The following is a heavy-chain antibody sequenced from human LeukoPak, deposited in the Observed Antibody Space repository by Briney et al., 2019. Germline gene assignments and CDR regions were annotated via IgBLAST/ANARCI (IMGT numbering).Heavy chain of an antibody. V-gene: IGHV1-18*01. CDR2: ISAYYGNT. D-gene: IGHD1-1*01. CDR1: GYTFTSYG. Sequence: ASVKVSFKASGYTFTSYGFSWVRQAPGQGLEWMGWISAYYGNTNYAQKFQGRVTMTTDTSTNTAYMELRSLRIDDTAVYYCARKGDYWNDGAYWGQGTLVTVSS. CDR3: ARKGDYWNDGAY. J-gene: IGHJ4*02.